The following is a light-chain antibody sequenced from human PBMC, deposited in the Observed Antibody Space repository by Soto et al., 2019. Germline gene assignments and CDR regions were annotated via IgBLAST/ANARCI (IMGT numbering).Light chain of an antibody. CDR3: LLYFSPDRYT. Sequence: AIRMTQSPSSFSASTGDRVTITCRASQGISSYLAWYQQKPGKAPKLLIYAASTLQSGVPSRFSGSGSGTDFTLTISCLQSEDFATYYCLLYFSPDRYTFGPGTKVQIK. V-gene: IGKV1-8*01. J-gene: IGKJ2*01. CDR2: AAS. CDR1: QGISSY.